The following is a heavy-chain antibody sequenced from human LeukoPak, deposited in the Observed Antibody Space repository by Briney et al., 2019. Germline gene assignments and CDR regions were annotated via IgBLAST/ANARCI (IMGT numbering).Heavy chain of an antibody. Sequence: SETLSLTCGVSGGSFSISYWSWIRQPPGKGLEWIGQIYHSGGANYNPSLRSRVTISIDTSKNQFSLQLSSVTAADTAVYYCAGDVMSTALDAFDAWGQGTMVTVSS. V-gene: IGHV4-34*01. CDR3: AGDVMSTALDAFDA. J-gene: IGHJ3*01. CDR1: GGSFSISY. CDR2: IYHSGGA. D-gene: IGHD1-1*01.